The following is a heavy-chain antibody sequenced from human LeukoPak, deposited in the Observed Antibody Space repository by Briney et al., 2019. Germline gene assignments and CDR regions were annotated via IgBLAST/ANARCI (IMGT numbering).Heavy chain of an antibody. D-gene: IGHD2-21*01. Sequence: PGGSLRLSCAASGFTFSNNALSWVRQAPGKGLEWVSVISGSGGSTYYADSMKGRFTISRDNSENTLYLQMDSLRAGDTAVYYCARRRLRVIDAFDIWGQGTMVTVSS. CDR2: ISGSGGST. CDR3: ARRRLRVIDAFDI. V-gene: IGHV3-23*01. CDR1: GFTFSNNA. J-gene: IGHJ3*02.